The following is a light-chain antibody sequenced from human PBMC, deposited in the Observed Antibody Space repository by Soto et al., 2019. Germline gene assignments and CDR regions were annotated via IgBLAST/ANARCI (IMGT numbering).Light chain of an antibody. CDR1: QTISNY. J-gene: IGKJ1*01. V-gene: IGKV1-39*01. CDR3: QQSYSTPRT. Sequence: DIQMTQSPSSLSASVGDRVTITCRASQTISNYLNWYQQKPGKAPKLLIHVASSLQSGVPSRFSGSGSGTDFTLTISSLQPEDFATYYCQQSYSTPRTFGQGTKVEAK. CDR2: VAS.